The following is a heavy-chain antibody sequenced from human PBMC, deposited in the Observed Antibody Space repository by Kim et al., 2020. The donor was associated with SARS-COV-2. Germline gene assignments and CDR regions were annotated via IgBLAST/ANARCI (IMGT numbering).Heavy chain of an antibody. CDR3: ARRRGGTYYFDY. Sequence: NPPLTRRVTISVDTSKNPFSRKLSSVTAADTAVYYCARRRGGTYYFDYWGQGTLVTVSS. D-gene: IGHD2-15*01. J-gene: IGHJ4*02. V-gene: IGHV4-59*01.